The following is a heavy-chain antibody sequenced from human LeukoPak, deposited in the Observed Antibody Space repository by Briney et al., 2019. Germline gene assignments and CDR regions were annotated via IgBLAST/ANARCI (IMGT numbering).Heavy chain of an antibody. V-gene: IGHV3-30*18. CDR2: ISYDGSNK. D-gene: IGHD6-13*01. CDR3: AKGPYSSSWYDY. J-gene: IGHJ4*02. CDR1: GFTFSSYG. Sequence: GGSLRLSCAASGFTFSSYGMHWVRQAPGKGLEWVAVISYDGSNKYYADSVKGRFTISRDNSKNTLYLQMNSLRAEDTAVYYCAKGPYSSSWYDYWGQGTLVTVSS.